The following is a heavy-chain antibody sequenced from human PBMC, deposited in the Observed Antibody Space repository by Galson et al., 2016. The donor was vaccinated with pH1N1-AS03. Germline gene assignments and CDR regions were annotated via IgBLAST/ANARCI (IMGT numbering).Heavy chain of an antibody. V-gene: IGHV4-39*01. Sequence: SETLSLTCTVSGGSISSSSYYWGWIRQPPGKGLEWIGSIYYSGSTYYNPSLKSRVTIYVDTSKNQFSLKLSAVTAADTAVYYCARRGYGDYVNWFDPWGQGTLVTVSS. D-gene: IGHD4-17*01. CDR3: ARRGYGDYVNWFDP. J-gene: IGHJ5*02. CDR1: GGSISSSSYY. CDR2: IYYSGST.